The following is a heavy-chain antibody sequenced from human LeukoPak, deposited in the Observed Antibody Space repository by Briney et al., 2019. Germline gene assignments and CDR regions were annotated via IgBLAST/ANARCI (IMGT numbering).Heavy chain of an antibody. Sequence: SETLSLTCTVSGGSISSSTFYWGWIRQPPGKGLEWIGSIYHSGSTYYNPSLKSRVTISVDTSKNQFSLKLSSVTAADTAVYYCATGYSSGWYLEALDYWGQGTLVTVSS. V-gene: IGHV4-39*07. CDR1: GGSISSSTFY. J-gene: IGHJ4*02. CDR3: ATGYSSGWYLEALDY. D-gene: IGHD6-19*01. CDR2: IYHSGST.